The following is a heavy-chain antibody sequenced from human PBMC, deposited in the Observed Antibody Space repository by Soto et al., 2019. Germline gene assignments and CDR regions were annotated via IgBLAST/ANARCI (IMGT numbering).Heavy chain of an antibody. CDR2: ISAYNGNT. CDR3: ARHNYDSSGYYHYYYGMDV. D-gene: IGHD3-22*01. J-gene: IGHJ6*02. Sequence: ASVKVSCKASGYTFTSYGISWVRQAPGQGLEWMGWISAYNGNTNYAQKLQGRVTMTTDTSTSTAYMELRSLSSVTAADTAVYYCARHNYDSSGYYHYYYGMDVWGQGTTVTVS. V-gene: IGHV1-18*01. CDR1: GYTFTSYG.